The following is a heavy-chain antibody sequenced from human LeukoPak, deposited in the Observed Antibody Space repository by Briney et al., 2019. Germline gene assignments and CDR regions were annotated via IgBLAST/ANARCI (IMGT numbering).Heavy chain of an antibody. J-gene: IGHJ6*02. V-gene: IGHV1-2*02. Sequence: ASVKVSCKASGYTFTGYYMHWVRQAPGQGLEWMGWINPNSGGTNYAQKFQGRVTITRDTSISTAYMELSRLRSDDTAVYYCARDAVVVTAIRGYYYYYYGMDVWGQGTTVTVSS. CDR1: GYTFTGYY. CDR3: ARDAVVVTAIRGYYYYYYGMDV. D-gene: IGHD2-21*02. CDR2: INPNSGGT.